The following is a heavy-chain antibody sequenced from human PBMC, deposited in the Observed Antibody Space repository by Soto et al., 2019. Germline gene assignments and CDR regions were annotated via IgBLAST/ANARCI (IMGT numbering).Heavy chain of an antibody. CDR3: ARDGNFAFLGYSFAFDF. D-gene: IGHD5-18*01. CDR1: GYRFTAYY. CDR2: MNLDTGGT. Sequence: QVQLVQSGAEVKKPGASVRVSCETSGYRFTAYYIHWVRQAPGQGLEWMGRMNLDTGGTTYAQKFQGRVTMTGDTSISTAYMELSSLKSDDTAMYYCARDGNFAFLGYSFAFDFWGQGTLVTVSS. J-gene: IGHJ4*02. V-gene: IGHV1-2*06.